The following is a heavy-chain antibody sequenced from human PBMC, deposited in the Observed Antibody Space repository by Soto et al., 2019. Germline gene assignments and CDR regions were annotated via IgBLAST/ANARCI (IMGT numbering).Heavy chain of an antibody. Sequence: SVKSSCKSSGYTFTSYGIGLVRQAPGQWLEWMGWISAYNGNTNYAQKLQGRVTMTTDTSTSTAYMELRSLRSDDTAVYYCAREGYYDSSGYYLFAYDYWGQGTLVTVSS. CDR3: AREGYYDSSGYYLFAYDY. V-gene: IGHV1-18*01. D-gene: IGHD3-22*01. CDR2: ISAYNGNT. J-gene: IGHJ4*02. CDR1: GYTFTSYG.